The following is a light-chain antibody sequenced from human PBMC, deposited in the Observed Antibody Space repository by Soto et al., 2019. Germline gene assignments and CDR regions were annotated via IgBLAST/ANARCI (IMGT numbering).Light chain of an antibody. V-gene: IGLV2-14*01. Sequence: QSVLAQPASVSGSPGQSITISCTVTSSDIGGYDYVSWYQQRPGKAPKLMIYEVRYRPSGVSNRFSGSKSGNTASLTISGLRAEDEAVYYCCSYTRTSNHYFFGSGTKVTLL. CDR2: EVR. CDR1: SSDIGGYDY. CDR3: CSYTRTSNHYF. J-gene: IGLJ1*01.